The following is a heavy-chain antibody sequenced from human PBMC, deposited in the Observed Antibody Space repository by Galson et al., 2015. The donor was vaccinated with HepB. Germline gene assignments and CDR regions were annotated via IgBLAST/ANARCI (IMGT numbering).Heavy chain of an antibody. CDR1: GGTFSSYA. Sequence: SVKVSCKASGGTFSSYAISWVRQAPGQGLEWMGGIIPIFGTANYAQKFQGRVTITADESTSTAYMELSSLRSEDTAVYYCARVWISRVGYYYYYMDVWGKGTTVTVSS. J-gene: IGHJ6*03. CDR3: ARVWISRVGYYYYYMDV. CDR2: IIPIFGTA. D-gene: IGHD2-2*03. V-gene: IGHV1-69*13.